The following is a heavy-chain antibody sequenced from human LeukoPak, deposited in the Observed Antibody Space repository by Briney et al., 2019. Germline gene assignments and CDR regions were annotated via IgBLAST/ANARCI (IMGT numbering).Heavy chain of an antibody. CDR1: GFTFSSYA. CDR3: AKLLFDY. Sequence: GRSLSLSCAASGFTFSSYAMHWVRQAPGKGLEWVAAISYDGSNKYDADSVKGRFTISRDNSKNTMYLQTNSLRAEDTAVYYCAKLLFDYWGQGTLVTVSS. V-gene: IGHV3-30*18. J-gene: IGHJ4*02. CDR2: ISYDGSNK.